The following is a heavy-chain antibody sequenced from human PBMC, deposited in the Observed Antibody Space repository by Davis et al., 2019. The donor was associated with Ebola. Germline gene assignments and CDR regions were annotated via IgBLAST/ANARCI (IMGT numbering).Heavy chain of an antibody. CDR3: ARIIMITFGGVIAR. CDR1: GGSFSGYY. CDR2: IYYSGST. V-gene: IGHV4-39*01. J-gene: IGHJ3*01. Sequence: MPSETLSLTCAVYGGSFSGYYWGWIRQPPGKGLEWIGSIYYSGSTYYNPSLKSRVTISVDTSKNQFSLKLSSVTAADTAVYYCARIIMITFGGVIARWGQGTMVTVSS. D-gene: IGHD3-16*02.